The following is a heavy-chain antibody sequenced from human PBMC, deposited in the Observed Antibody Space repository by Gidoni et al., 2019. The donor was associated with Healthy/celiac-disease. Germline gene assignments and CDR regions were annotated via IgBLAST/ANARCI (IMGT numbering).Heavy chain of an antibody. D-gene: IGHD3-3*01. CDR1: GFTFSSYA. Sequence: EVQLLESGGGLVQPGGSLRLSCAASGFTFSSYARSWVRQAPGKGLEWVSAISGSGGSTYYADSVKGRFTISRDNSKNTLYLQMNSLRAEDTAVYYCAKETYYDFWSGGYYYMDVWGKGTTVTVSS. CDR2: ISGSGGST. J-gene: IGHJ6*03. V-gene: IGHV3-23*01. CDR3: AKETYYDFWSGGYYYMDV.